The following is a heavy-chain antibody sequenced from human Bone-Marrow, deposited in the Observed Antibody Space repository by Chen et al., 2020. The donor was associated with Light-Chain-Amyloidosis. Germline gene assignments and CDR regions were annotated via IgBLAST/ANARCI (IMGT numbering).Heavy chain of an antibody. CDR1: GFTFRNYA. CDR2: FSRSSDGT. V-gene: IGHV3-23*01. J-gene: IGHJ4*02. Sequence: EVQLLESGGGLVQPGGSLRLSCAASGFTFRNYAMTWVRQAPGKGLEWVSVFSRSSDGTYYADSVKGRFTISRDNSKNTLYLQMNSLRVEDTAIYYCAKAGINVAGYFDYWGQGTLVTVSP. D-gene: IGHD6-19*01. CDR3: AKAGINVAGYFDY.